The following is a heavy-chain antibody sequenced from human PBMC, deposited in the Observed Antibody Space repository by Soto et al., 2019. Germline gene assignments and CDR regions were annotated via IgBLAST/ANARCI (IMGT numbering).Heavy chain of an antibody. V-gene: IGHV4-34*01. Sequence: TSETLSLTCAVYGGSFSGYYWSWIRQPTGKGLEWIGEINHSGSTNYNPSLKSRVTISVDTSKNQFSLKLSSVTAADTAVYYCARGGYCSSTSCYRSWFDPWGQGTLVTVSS. J-gene: IGHJ5*02. CDR1: GGSFSGYY. CDR3: ARGGYCSSTSCYRSWFDP. D-gene: IGHD2-2*02. CDR2: INHSGST.